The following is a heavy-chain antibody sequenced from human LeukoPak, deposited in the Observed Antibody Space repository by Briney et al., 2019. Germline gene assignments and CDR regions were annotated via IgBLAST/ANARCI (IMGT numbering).Heavy chain of an antibody. CDR2: ISSDGSNK. CDR3: ARDLAWGAFDY. CDR1: GFTFSSYA. D-gene: IGHD7-27*01. J-gene: IGHJ4*02. V-gene: IGHV3-30*04. Sequence: GGSLRLSCAASGFTFSSYAIHWVRRAPGKGLEWVAVISSDGSNKYYADSVKGRFTISRDDSKNTLSLQMNSLRVEDTAVYYCARDLAWGAFDYWGPGTLVTVSS.